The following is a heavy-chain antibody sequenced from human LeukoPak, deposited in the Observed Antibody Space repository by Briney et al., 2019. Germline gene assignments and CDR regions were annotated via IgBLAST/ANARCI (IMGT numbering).Heavy chain of an antibody. CDR2: IYSSGST. Sequence: SETLSLTCTVSGVSISNNYWACIRQPAGKGLEWIGRIYSSGSTIYNPSLNSRVTMSVDTSKNQFSLRLSSVTAADTAVYYCARVTLRGVLVDWGQGTLVTVSS. V-gene: IGHV4-4*07. CDR3: ARVTLRGVLVD. J-gene: IGHJ4*02. CDR1: GVSISNNY. D-gene: IGHD3-10*01.